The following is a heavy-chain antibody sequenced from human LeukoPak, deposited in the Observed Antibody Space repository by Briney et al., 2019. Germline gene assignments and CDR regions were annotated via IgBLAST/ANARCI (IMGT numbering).Heavy chain of an antibody. J-gene: IGHJ3*02. D-gene: IGHD4-17*01. V-gene: IGHV3-33*01. CDR3: ARVTTVTRDAFDI. CDR2: IWYDGGNK. Sequence: GGSLRLSCAASGFTFSSYGMHWVRQAPGKGLEWVAVIWYDGGNKYYADSVKGRFTISRDNSKNTLYLQMNSLRAEDTAVYYCARVTTVTRDAFDIWGQGTMVTVSS. CDR1: GFTFSSYG.